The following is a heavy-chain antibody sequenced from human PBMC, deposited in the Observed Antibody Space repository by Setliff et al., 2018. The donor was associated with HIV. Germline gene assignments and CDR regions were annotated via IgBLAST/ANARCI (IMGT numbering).Heavy chain of an antibody. D-gene: IGHD6-13*01. V-gene: IGHV7-4-1*02. Sequence: ASVKVSCKASGYTFTRYSMNWVRQAPGQGLEWMGWLNTNTGNPTYAQGFTGRFVFSLDTSVSTAYLQISSLKAEDTAVYYCARMMYSSSWYKGAFDIWGQGTMVTVSS. CDR2: LNTNTGNP. CDR1: GYTFTRYS. CDR3: ARMMYSSSWYKGAFDI. J-gene: IGHJ3*02.